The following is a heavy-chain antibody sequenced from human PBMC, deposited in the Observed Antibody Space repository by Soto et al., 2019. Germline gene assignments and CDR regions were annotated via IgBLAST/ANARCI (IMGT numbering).Heavy chain of an antibody. D-gene: IGHD3-10*01. Sequence: QSGGSLRLSCVVSGFRISNYFMSWVRQAPGKGLEWVANIKEDGSEKYYVESVKGRFTISRDNAKNSLYLQVNSLRDEDTAVYYCARPRFRGMDVWGQGTTVTVSS. CDR1: GFRISNYF. CDR3: ARPRFRGMDV. CDR2: IKEDGSEK. V-gene: IGHV3-7*03. J-gene: IGHJ6*02.